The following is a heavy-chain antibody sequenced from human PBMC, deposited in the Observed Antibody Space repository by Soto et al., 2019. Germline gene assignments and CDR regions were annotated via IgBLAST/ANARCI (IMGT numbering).Heavy chain of an antibody. CDR3: ARDKRITIFGVVITYRTYYYYGMDV. Sequence: PGGSLRLSCAASGFTFSSYAMHWVRQAPGKGLEWVAVISYDGSNKYYADSVKGRFTISRDNSKNTLYLQMNSLRAEDTAVYYCARDKRITIFGVVITYRTYYYYGMDVWGQGTTVTVSS. V-gene: IGHV3-30-3*01. CDR1: GFTFSSYA. D-gene: IGHD3-3*01. J-gene: IGHJ6*02. CDR2: ISYDGSNK.